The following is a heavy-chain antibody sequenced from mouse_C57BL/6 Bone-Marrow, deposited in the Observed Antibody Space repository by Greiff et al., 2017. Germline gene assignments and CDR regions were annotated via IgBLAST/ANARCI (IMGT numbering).Heavy chain of an antibody. CDR3: ATWAPCVVGARYAVDY. CDR2: IDPENGDT. J-gene: IGHJ4*01. Sequence: VQLQQSGAELVRPGASVKLSCTASGFNIKDDYMHWVKQRPEQGLEWIGWIDPENGDTEYASKFQGKATITSDTSSNTAYLQLSSLTSEDTAVYYFATWAPCVVGARYAVDYWGQGTSVTVSS. CDR1: GFNIKDDY. D-gene: IGHD1-1*01. V-gene: IGHV14-4*01.